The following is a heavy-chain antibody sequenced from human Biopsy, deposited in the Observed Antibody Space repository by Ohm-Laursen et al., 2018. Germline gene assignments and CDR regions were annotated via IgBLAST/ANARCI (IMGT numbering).Heavy chain of an antibody. CDR3: AREAIGVATTFDL. Sequence: GTLSLTCTVSDVSISSYYWNWIRQSPGRGLEWIAYVRYNGDTDYNPSLKSRVTISLDASKNQFYLKLTSVTAADTAIYYCAREAIGVATTFDLWGQGTMVAVSS. CDR2: VRYNGDT. CDR1: DVSISSYY. J-gene: IGHJ3*01. D-gene: IGHD3-3*01. V-gene: IGHV4-59*01.